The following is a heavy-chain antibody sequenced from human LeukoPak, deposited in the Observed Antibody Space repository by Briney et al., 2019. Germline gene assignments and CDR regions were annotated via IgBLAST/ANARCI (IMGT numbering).Heavy chain of an antibody. V-gene: IGHV1-69*04. CDR2: INPIVGIA. D-gene: IGHD3-16*02. CDR3: ARVLRLGELSAELDY. CDR1: GGTFTSYA. Sequence: SVKVSCKASGGTFTSYAISWVRQAPGQGLEWMGMINPIVGIASYAQKFQGRVTITADTSTSTAYMELSSLRSEDTAVYYCARVLRLGELSAELDYWGQGTLVTVSS. J-gene: IGHJ4*02.